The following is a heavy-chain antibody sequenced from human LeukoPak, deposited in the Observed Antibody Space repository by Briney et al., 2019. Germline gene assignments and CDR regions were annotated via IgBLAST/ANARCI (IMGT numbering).Heavy chain of an antibody. CDR3: ASDGIKGDYYYMDV. D-gene: IGHD3-10*01. V-gene: IGHV1-69*04. J-gene: IGHJ6*03. CDR1: GGTFSSYA. CDR2: IIPILGIA. Sequence: SVKVSCKASGGTFSSYAISWVRQAPGQGLEWMGRIIPILGIANYAQKFQGRVTITADKSTSTVYMELSSLRSEDTAVYYCASDGIKGDYYYMDVWGKGTTATVSS.